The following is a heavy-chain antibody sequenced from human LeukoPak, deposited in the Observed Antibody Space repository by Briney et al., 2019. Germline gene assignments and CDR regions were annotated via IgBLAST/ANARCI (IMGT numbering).Heavy chain of an antibody. J-gene: IGHJ4*02. V-gene: IGHV3-30*04. CDR2: ISYDGSNK. CDR3: ARDGKDSSGYYFGDS. Sequence: GGSLRLSCAASGFTFSSYAMHWVRQAPGKGLEWVAVISYDGSNKYYADSVKGRFTISRDNSKNTLYLQMNSLRAEDTAVYYCARDGKDSSGYYFGDSWGQGTLVTVSS. CDR1: GFTFSSYA. D-gene: IGHD3-22*01.